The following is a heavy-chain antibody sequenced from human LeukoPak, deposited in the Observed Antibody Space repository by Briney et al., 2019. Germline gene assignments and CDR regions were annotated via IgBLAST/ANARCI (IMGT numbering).Heavy chain of an antibody. CDR1: GGSIRSYY. CDR3: ARRVTSTSYFDY. J-gene: IGHJ4*02. V-gene: IGHV4-59*01. D-gene: IGHD2-21*02. Sequence: SETLSLTCTVSGGSIRSYYWIWIRQPPGKGLEWIGNIYYSGNTYYNPSLKGRVTISVDTSKDQFSLRLTSVTAADTAVYYCARRVTSTSYFDYWGQGALVTVSS. CDR2: IYYSGNT.